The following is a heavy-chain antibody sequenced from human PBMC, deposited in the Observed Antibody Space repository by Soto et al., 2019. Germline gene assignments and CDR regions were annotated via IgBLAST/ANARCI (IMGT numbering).Heavy chain of an antibody. CDR1: GYTFTSYG. CDR3: ARDQEDLREPYGMDV. Sequence: ASVKVSCKASGYTFTSYGISWVRQAPGQGLEWMGWISAYNGNTNYAQKLQGRVTMTTDTSTSTAYMELRSLRSDDTAVYYCARDQEDLREPYGMDVWGQGTTVTVSS. V-gene: IGHV1-18*01. J-gene: IGHJ6*02. CDR2: ISAYNGNT. D-gene: IGHD3-16*01.